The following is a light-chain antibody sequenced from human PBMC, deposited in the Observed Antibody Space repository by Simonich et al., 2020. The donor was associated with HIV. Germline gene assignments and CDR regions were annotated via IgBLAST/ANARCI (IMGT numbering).Light chain of an antibody. V-gene: IGKV4-1*01. J-gene: IGKJ1*01. CDR2: WAS. Sequence: DIVMTQSPDSLAVSLGGRATINCKSSQSVLYSSNNKNYLDWYQQKPGQPPKLLIYWASTRESGVPDRFSGSGSGTDFTLTISSLQAEDVAVYYCQQYYSTPRTFGQGTKVEIK. CDR3: QQYYSTPRT. CDR1: QSVLYSSNNKNY.